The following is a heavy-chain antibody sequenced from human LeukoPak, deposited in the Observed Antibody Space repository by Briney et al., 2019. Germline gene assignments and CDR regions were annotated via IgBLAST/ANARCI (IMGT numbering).Heavy chain of an antibody. V-gene: IGHV3-7*01. CDR2: IQGDASEK. CDR3: ARQAGVT. CDR1: GFSLNNYW. Sequence: GGSLRLSCAVSGFSLNNYWMTWYRQAPGKGLECVAHIQGDASEKDYLDSVKGRFTISRDNTKNSLYLQMSSVRAEDTAVYYCARQAGVTWGQGTLVTVSS. D-gene: IGHD6-19*01. J-gene: IGHJ5*02.